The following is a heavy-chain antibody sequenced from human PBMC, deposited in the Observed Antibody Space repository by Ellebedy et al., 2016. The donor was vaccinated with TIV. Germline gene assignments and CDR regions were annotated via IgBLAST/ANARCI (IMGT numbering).Heavy chain of an antibody. CDR3: AKDRTSGDGYWVFDN. Sequence: PGGSLRLSCAASGFTFSPYAMSWVRQAPGKGLEWVSGIVGSGSQKYAESVKGRFTISRDNSKRTVDLQMNSLRTEDTAVYFCAKDRTSGDGYWVFDNWGQGTLVSVSS. CDR2: IVGSGS. CDR1: GFTFSPYA. J-gene: IGHJ4*02. D-gene: IGHD5-18*01. V-gene: IGHV3-23*01.